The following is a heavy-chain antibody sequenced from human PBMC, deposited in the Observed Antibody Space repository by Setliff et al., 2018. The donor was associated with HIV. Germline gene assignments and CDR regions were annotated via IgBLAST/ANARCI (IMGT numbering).Heavy chain of an antibody. CDR3: TTWQGYSGSSRAFDY. CDR2: INSDGTST. V-gene: IGHV3-74*01. CDR1: GFTFSTYW. D-gene: IGHD1-26*01. Sequence: CAASGFTFSTYWMHWVRQAPGKGLVWVSRINSDGTSTTYADSVKGRFTISRDNAKNTLYLQMNSLRAEDTAVYYCTTWQGYSGSSRAFDYWGQGRLVTVSS. J-gene: IGHJ4*02.